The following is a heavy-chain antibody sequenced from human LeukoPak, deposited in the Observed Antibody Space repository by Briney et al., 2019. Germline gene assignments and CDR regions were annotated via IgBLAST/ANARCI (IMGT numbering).Heavy chain of an antibody. CDR3: ARVVTGRLDY. V-gene: IGHV4-59*11. CDR1: GGSISGHY. Sequence: PSETLSLTCTVSGGSISGHYWSWIRQPPGKGLECIGDIYYSGSTNYNPSLKSRVTISVDTSKNQFSLKLSSVTAADTAVYYCARVVTGRLDYWGQGTLVTVSS. J-gene: IGHJ4*02. D-gene: IGHD7-27*01. CDR2: IYYSGST.